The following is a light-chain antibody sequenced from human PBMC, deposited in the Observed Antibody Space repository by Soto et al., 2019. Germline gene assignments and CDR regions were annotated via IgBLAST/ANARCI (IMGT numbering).Light chain of an antibody. J-gene: IGKJ1*01. CDR2: GAS. Sequence: EIVLTQSPGTLSLSPGQRATLSCRASESISRDYLAWYQQRLGQAPRLLIYGASSGATGIPARFSGSGSGADFTLTISRVEPEDVAVCYCQQYGSSPRTFGQGTKVDIK. V-gene: IGKV3-20*01. CDR1: ESISRDY. CDR3: QQYGSSPRT.